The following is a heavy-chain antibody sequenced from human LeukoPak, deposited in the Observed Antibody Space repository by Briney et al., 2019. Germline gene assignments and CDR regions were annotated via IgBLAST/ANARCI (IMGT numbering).Heavy chain of an antibody. CDR1: GFTFSSSA. Sequence: PGGSLRLSCAASGFTFSSSAMSWVRQVPGKGLEWVAVIYYDGSKKYYADSVKGRFTISRDNSKNTVHLEMSSLRVEDTAVYHCARSLGETTFDYWGQGTLVTVSP. J-gene: IGHJ4*02. D-gene: IGHD3-16*01. V-gene: IGHV3-33*08. CDR2: IYYDGSKK. CDR3: ARSLGETTFDY.